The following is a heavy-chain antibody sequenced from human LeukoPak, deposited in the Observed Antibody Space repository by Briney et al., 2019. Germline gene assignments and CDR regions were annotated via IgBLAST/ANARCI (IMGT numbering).Heavy chain of an antibody. J-gene: IGHJ5*02. CDR1: GYTFTGYY. V-gene: IGHV1-2*02. Sequence: DSVKVSCKASGYTFTGYYMHWVRQAPGQGLEWMGWINPNSGGTNYAQKLQGRVTMTRDTSISTAYMELSRLRSDDTAVYYCASGVVPAAIGWNWFDPWGQGTLVTVSS. CDR3: ASGVVPAAIGWNWFDP. D-gene: IGHD2-2*01. CDR2: INPNSGGT.